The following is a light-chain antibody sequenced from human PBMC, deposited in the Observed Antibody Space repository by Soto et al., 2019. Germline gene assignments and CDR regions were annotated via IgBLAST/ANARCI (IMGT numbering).Light chain of an antibody. CDR3: QQYRTSTLT. V-gene: IGKV3-20*01. CDR1: QTVGSDY. CDR2: GTS. Sequence: EIVLTQSPGTLSLSPGESATLSCRASQTVGSDYLAWYQQRPGQAPRLLIYGTSSRATGIPDRFSGSGSGTDFTLTISRLEPEDVAVYYCQQYRTSTLTFGQGTKVEIK. J-gene: IGKJ1*01.